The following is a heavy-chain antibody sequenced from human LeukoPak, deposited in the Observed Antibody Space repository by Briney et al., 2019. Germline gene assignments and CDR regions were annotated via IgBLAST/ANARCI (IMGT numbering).Heavy chain of an antibody. CDR2: INPSGGST. V-gene: IGHV1-46*01. CDR1: GYTFTSYY. D-gene: IGHD6-6*01. Sequence: GASVKVSCKASGYTFTSYYMHWVRQAPGQGLEWMGIINPSGGSTSYAQKFQGRVTMTRDTSTSTVYMELSSLRSEDTAVYYCARDPTSTPDRLPGYFDYWGQGTLVTVSS. J-gene: IGHJ4*02. CDR3: ARDPTSTPDRLPGYFDY.